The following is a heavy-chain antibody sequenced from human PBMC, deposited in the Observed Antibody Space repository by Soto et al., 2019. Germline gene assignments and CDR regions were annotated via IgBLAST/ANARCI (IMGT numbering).Heavy chain of an antibody. CDR2: IWYDGSNK. D-gene: IGHD6-13*01. Sequence: QVQLVESGGGVVQPGRSLRLSCAASGFTFSSYGMHWVRQAPGKGLEWVAVIWYDGSNKYYADSVKGRFTISRDNSKNTLYLQMNSLRAEDTAVYYCARAGGSSWYAGEYYFDYWGQGTLVTVSS. J-gene: IGHJ4*02. CDR3: ARAGGSSWYAGEYYFDY. CDR1: GFTFSSYG. V-gene: IGHV3-33*01.